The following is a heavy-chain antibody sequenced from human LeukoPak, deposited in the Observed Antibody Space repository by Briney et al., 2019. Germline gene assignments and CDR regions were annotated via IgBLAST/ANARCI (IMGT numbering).Heavy chain of an antibody. D-gene: IGHD2-2*02. J-gene: IGHJ4*02. V-gene: IGHV3-30-3*01. CDR1: GFTFSSYA. CDR2: ISYDGSNK. Sequence: SLRLSCAASGFTFSSYAMHWVRQAPGKGLEWVAVISYDGSNKYYADSVKGRFTISRDNSKNTLYLQMNSLRAEDTAVYYCARDRGDIVVVPAAISWGQGTLVTVSS. CDR3: ARDRGDIVVVPAAIS.